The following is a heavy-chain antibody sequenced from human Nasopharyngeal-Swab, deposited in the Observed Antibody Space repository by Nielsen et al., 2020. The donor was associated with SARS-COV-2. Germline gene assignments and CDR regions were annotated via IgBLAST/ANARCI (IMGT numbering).Heavy chain of an antibody. D-gene: IGHD3-10*01. CDR2: IYPGDSDT. CDR1: GYSFTSYW. J-gene: IGHJ3*02. V-gene: IGHV5-51*01. Sequence: GGSLRLSCKGSGYSFTSYWIGWVRQMPGKGLEWMGIIYPGDSDTRYSPSFQGRVTISADKSIRTAYLQWSSLKASDTAMYYCAIHYYGSGSYYIEDAFDIWGQGTMVTVSS. CDR3: AIHYYGSGSYYIEDAFDI.